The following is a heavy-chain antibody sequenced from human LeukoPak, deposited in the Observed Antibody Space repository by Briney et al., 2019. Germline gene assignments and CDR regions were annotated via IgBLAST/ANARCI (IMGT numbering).Heavy chain of an antibody. CDR3: AREQYGEYYFDY. CDR1: GFTFSSYA. V-gene: IGHV3-30-3*01. D-gene: IGHD4-17*01. CDR2: ISYDGTKK. J-gene: IGHJ4*02. Sequence: PGGSLRLSCAASGFTFSSYAMHWVRQAPGKGLEWVAIISYDGTKKYYADSVKGRFTISRDNSKNTLYLQMNSLRGDDTAVYSCAREQYGEYYFDYWGQGTLVTVSS.